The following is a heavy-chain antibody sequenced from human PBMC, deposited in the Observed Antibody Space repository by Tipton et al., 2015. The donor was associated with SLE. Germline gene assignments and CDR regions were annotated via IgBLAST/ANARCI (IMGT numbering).Heavy chain of an antibody. CDR3: AREGTVTTFFEP. CDR1: GYTFTTYD. Sequence: QVQLVQSGAEVKKPGASVKVSCKASGYTFTTYDINWVRQATGQGLEWMGWMNPNSGNTGYAQKFQGRVTMTRDTSINTAYMELSSLRSEDTAVYYCAREGTVTTFFEPWGQGTLVTVSS. D-gene: IGHD4-11*01. CDR2: MNPNSGNT. J-gene: IGHJ1*01. V-gene: IGHV1-8*02.